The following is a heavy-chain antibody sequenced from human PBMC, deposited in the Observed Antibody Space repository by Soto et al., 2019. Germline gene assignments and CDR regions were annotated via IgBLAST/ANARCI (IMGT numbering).Heavy chain of an antibody. D-gene: IGHD3-10*01. Sequence: QLQLQESGPGLVKPSETLSLTCSVSGGSISSFTYYWGWIRQPPGKGLEWIGTVYYNENTYCNPSLKSRVTITVDTAKNQFSLNLRSVTAADTAMYFCARRERYYGSPGWFDPWGPGTLVTVSS. CDR3: ARRERYYGSPGWFDP. V-gene: IGHV4-39*01. J-gene: IGHJ5*02. CDR1: GGSISSFTYY. CDR2: VYYNENT.